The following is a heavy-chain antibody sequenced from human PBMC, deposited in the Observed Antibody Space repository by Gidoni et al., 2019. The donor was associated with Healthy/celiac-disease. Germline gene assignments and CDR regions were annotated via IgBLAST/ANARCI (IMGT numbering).Heavy chain of an antibody. CDR3: ARDRDTSFYYGMDV. J-gene: IGHJ6*02. V-gene: IGHV1-18*04. Sequence: QVQLVQSGAEVKTPGASGKVSCKASGATFTSYGISWGRQAPGQGLEWMGWISAYNGNTNYAQKRQGRVTMTTDTSTSTAYMELRSLRSDDTAVYYCARDRDTSFYYGMDVWGQGTTVTVSS. CDR2: ISAYNGNT. CDR1: GATFTSYG. D-gene: IGHD5-18*01.